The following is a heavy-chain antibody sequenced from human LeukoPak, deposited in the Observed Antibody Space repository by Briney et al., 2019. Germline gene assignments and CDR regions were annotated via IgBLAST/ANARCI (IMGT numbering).Heavy chain of an antibody. V-gene: IGHV4-39*07. CDR3: ARSRVRGVRGAGPYETMIATPNFDY. J-gene: IGHJ4*02. CDR1: GGSISTSAYY. Sequence: SETLSLTCTVSGGSISTSAYYWGWIRQPPGEGLQWIGSIYYSGNTYYNPSLKSRVTISVDTSKNQFSLKLSSVTAADTAVYYCARSRVRGVRGAGPYETMIATPNFDYWGQGTLVTVSS. CDR2: IYYSGNT. D-gene: IGHD3-22*01.